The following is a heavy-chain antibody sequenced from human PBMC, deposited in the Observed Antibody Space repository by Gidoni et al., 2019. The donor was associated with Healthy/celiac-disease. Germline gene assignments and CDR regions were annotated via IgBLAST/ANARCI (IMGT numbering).Heavy chain of an antibody. CDR2: ISYDGSNK. CDR3: ARERGDIVVVVAATLDY. J-gene: IGHJ4*02. CDR1: GFTFSSYG. D-gene: IGHD2-15*01. Sequence: QVQLVESGGGVVQPGRSLILSCAATGFTFSSYGMHWVRQAPGKGLEWVAVISYDGSNKYYADSVKGRFTISRDNSKNTLYLQMNSLRAEDTAVYYCARERGDIVVVVAATLDYWGQGTLVTVSS. V-gene: IGHV3-30*03.